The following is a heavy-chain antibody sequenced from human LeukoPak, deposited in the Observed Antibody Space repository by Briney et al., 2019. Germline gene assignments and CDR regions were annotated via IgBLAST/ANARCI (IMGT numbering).Heavy chain of an antibody. Sequence: GESLKISCKGSGYSFTSYWIGGVRQMPGKGLEWMGIIYPGDSDTRSSPSFQGQVTISADKSISTAYLQWSSLKASDTAMYYCARGRAYYDILTGYPYYFDYWGQGTLVTVSS. V-gene: IGHV5-51*01. CDR2: IYPGDSDT. CDR1: GYSFTSYW. CDR3: ARGRAYYDILTGYPYYFDY. J-gene: IGHJ4*02. D-gene: IGHD3-9*01.